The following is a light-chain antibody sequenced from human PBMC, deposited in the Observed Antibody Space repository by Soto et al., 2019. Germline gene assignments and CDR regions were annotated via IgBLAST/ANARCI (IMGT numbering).Light chain of an antibody. J-gene: IGLJ1*01. CDR3: SSYTRSSTYV. V-gene: IGLV2-14*01. CDR1: GSDVGGYDY. CDR2: EVT. Sequence: QSVLTQPASVSGSPGQSITISCTGTGSDVGGYDYVSWYQHHPGKAPKVMIYEVTNRPSGVSNRFSGSKSGNTASLTISGLLAEDEADYYCSSYTRSSTYVFGIGTKVTV.